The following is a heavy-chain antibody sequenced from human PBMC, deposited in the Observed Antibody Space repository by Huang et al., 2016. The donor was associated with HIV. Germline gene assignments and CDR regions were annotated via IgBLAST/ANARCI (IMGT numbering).Heavy chain of an antibody. CDR3: ARQGFGRSDAFDV. J-gene: IGHJ3*01. Sequence: QVQLVQSGGEVKKTGASVKVSCKASGYTFINAGINWVRQAPGEGLEWMGWISPNSGDTKVARKFQGRVTMTTDTSTSTAYIVLRSLKSDDTATYYCARQGFGRSDAFDVWGQGTVVTVSS. D-gene: IGHD3-10*01. V-gene: IGHV1-18*01. CDR2: ISPNSGDT. CDR1: GYTFINAG.